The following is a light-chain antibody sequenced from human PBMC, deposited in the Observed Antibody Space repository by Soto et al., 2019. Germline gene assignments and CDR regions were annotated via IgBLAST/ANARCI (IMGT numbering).Light chain of an antibody. CDR1: QSSSTW. CDR2: DAS. CDR3: QQYSTYWT. V-gene: IGKV1-5*01. Sequence: DIQMTRXXSTLSASVGDSFTIXCRASQSSSTWLAWYQQKPGKAPKLLIYDASSLESGVPSRFSGSGSGTEFTLTISSLQPDDFATYYCQQYSTYWTFAQGTKV. J-gene: IGKJ1*01.